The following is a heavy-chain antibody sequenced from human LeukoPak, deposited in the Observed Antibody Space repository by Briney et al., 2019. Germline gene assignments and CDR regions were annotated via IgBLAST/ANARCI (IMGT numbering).Heavy chain of an antibody. CDR3: ARSPPRITIFGVADDAFDI. V-gene: IGHV1-69*05. D-gene: IGHD3-3*01. CDR2: IIPIFGTA. J-gene: IGHJ3*02. Sequence: SVKVSCKASGGTFSSYAISWVRQAPGQGLEWMGGIIPIFGTANYAQKFQGRVTITTDESTSTAYMELSSLRSEDTAVYYCARSPPRITIFGVADDAFDIWGQGTMVTVSS. CDR1: GGTFSSYA.